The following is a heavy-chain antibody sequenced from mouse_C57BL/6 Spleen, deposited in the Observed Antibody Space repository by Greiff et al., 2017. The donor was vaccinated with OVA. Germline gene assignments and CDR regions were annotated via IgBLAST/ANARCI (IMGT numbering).Heavy chain of an antibody. D-gene: IGHD2-4*01. Sequence: QVQLQQPGAELVKPGASVKMSCKASGYTFTSYWITWVKQRPGQGLEWIGDIYPGSGSTNYNEKFKSKATLTVDTSSSTAYMQLNSLTSEDSAVYYCARSDYDYDVGDYWGQGTSVTVSS. CDR2: IYPGSGST. J-gene: IGHJ4*01. CDR3: ARSDYDYDVGDY. V-gene: IGHV1-55*01. CDR1: GYTFTSYW.